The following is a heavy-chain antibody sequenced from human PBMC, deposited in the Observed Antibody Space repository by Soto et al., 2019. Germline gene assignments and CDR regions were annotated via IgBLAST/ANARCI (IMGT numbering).Heavy chain of an antibody. J-gene: IGHJ4*02. Sequence: PGGSLRLSCAASGFTFSSYAMSWVRQAPGKGLEWVSAISGSGGSTYYADSVKGRFTISRDNSKNTLYLQMNSLRAEDTAVYYCAKGGRFLEWLLLDYWGQGTLVTVSS. V-gene: IGHV3-23*01. CDR3: AKGGRFLEWLLLDY. CDR2: ISGSGGST. CDR1: GFTFSSYA. D-gene: IGHD3-3*01.